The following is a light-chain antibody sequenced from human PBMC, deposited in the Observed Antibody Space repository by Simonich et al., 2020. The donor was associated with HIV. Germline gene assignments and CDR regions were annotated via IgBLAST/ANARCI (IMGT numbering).Light chain of an antibody. J-gene: IGKJ4*01. CDR3: QQYNSWPT. Sequence: EIVMTQSPATLSVSPGERATLSCRASQSISSNLAWYQQGPGQAPRLLFYGASTRATGFPARFSGSGSGTEFTLTISSMQTEDFAVYYCQQYNSWPTFGGGTKVEIK. V-gene: IGKV3-15*01. CDR1: QSISSN. CDR2: GAS.